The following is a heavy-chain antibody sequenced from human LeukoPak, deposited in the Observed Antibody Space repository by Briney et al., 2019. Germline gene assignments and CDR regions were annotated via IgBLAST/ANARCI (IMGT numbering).Heavy chain of an antibody. CDR3: AKGTYSSSPRDY. D-gene: IGHD6-6*01. J-gene: IGHJ4*02. CDR1: GFTFSSCA. Sequence: GGSLRLSCAASGFTFSSCAMSWVRQAPGKGLEWVSAFNGSGGSTYYAGSVKGRFTISRDNSKNTLFLQMNSLRAEDTAVYYCAKGTYSSSPRDYWGQGTLVTVSS. CDR2: FNGSGGST. V-gene: IGHV3-23*01.